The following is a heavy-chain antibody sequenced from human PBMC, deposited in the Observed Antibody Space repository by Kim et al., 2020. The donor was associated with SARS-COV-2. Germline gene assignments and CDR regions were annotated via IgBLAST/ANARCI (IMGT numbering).Heavy chain of an antibody. D-gene: IGHD1-26*01. V-gene: IGHV4-30-2*05. CDR3: ASIVGATYGYFDY. Sequence: SNPSLKSRVTISVDTSKNQFSLKLSSVTAADTAVYYCASIVGATYGYFDYWGQGTLVTVSS. J-gene: IGHJ4*02.